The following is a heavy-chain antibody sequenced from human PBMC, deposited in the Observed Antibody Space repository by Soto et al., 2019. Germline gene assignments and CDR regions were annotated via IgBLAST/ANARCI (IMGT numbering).Heavy chain of an antibody. D-gene: IGHD3-22*01. V-gene: IGHV4-31*03. J-gene: IGHJ4*02. CDR2: IYYSGST. CDR1: GGSISSGGYY. Sequence: QVQLQESGPGLVKPSQTLSLTCTVSGGSISSGGYYWSWIRQHPGKGLEWIGYIYYSGSTYYNPSLKCRVTISVDTSKNQFSLKLSSVTAADTAVYYCARERVVVVTSRGGLDYWGQGTLVTVSS. CDR3: ARERVVVVTSRGGLDY.